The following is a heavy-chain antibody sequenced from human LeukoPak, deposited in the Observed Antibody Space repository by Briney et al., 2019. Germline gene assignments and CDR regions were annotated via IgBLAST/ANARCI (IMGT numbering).Heavy chain of an antibody. CDR2: IKHDGTEE. Sequence: GGSLRLSCATSGFTLSVYWMNWVRQAPGRGLEWVANIKHDGTEEYYVESVKGRFTVSRDNAKNSLYLQMNSLRAEDTAIYYCARSGQHLFDFWGQGTLVTVSS. J-gene: IGHJ4*02. V-gene: IGHV3-7*02. D-gene: IGHD6-13*01. CDR3: ARSGQHLFDF. CDR1: GFTLSVYW.